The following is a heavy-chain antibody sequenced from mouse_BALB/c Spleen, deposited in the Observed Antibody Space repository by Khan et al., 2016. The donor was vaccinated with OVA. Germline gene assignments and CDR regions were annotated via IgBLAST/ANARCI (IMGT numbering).Heavy chain of an antibody. J-gene: IGHJ4*01. D-gene: IGHD1-2*01. CDR3: ARIPTFITTALDY. V-gene: IGHV5-12-2*01. Sequence: EVQLVESGGGLVQPGGSLKLSCAASGFTFSSNTMSWVRQTPEKRLEWVAYITNGGGNTYYPDTVKGRFTISRDNAKNTLYLQMSSLTSEDTAMYYCARIPTFITTALDYWGQGTSDTVSS. CDR2: ITNGGGNT. CDR1: GFTFSSNT.